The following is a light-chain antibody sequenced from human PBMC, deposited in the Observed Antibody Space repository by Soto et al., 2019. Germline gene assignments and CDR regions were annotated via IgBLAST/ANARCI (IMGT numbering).Light chain of an antibody. J-gene: IGKJ2*01. CDR1: QSISSH. Sequence: DIQMTQSPSSLSASVGDRVTITCRASQSISSHLNWYQQKPGKAPNLLIYAAFSLHSGVPSRFSGSGSGTDFTLTISSLQPGDFAVYYCQHRSDWLYTFGQGTKLEVK. CDR2: AAF. CDR3: QHRSDWLYT. V-gene: IGKV1-39*01.